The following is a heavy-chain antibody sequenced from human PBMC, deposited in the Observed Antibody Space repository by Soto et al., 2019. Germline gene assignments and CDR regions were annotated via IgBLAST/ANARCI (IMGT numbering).Heavy chain of an antibody. CDR1: GFTFSSSG. Sequence: QVQLVESGGGVVQPGRSLRLSCAASGFTFSSSGMHWVRQAPGKGLEWVAVTSFDGSSGYYADSVRGRFTISRDNSNNTLYLQMNSLRAEATAVYYCATSPPAVAGYFDYWGQGTLVTVSS. CDR2: TSFDGSSG. J-gene: IGHJ4*02. V-gene: IGHV3-30*03. CDR3: ATSPPAVAGYFDY. D-gene: IGHD6-19*01.